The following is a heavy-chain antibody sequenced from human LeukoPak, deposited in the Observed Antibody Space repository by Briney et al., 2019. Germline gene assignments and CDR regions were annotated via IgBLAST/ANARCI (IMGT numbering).Heavy chain of an antibody. CDR1: GFTFSSYA. CDR3: ARDQHGSGYYFGAFDI. Sequence: GGPLPLPCGASGFTFSSYAMHWVRKAPGKGLDGVAGRSYNGSNKYYPDSVKGRFTIARDTSKNTLYLQMNSLTAEDTAVYYCARDQHGSGYYFGAFDIWGQGTMVTVSS. D-gene: IGHD3-22*01. CDR2: RSYNGSNK. V-gene: IGHV3-30-3*01. J-gene: IGHJ3*02.